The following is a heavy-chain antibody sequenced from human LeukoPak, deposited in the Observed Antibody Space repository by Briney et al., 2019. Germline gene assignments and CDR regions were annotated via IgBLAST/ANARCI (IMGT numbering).Heavy chain of an antibody. CDR1: GYTFRSDG. Sequence: ASVKVSCKASGYTFRSDGFSWVRQAPGQGLEWMGWISPYNGNTNYAQRFQGGVTMTTDTSTSTAYMELRSLRFDDTAVYYCARDGGYFDYWGRGTLVTVSS. V-gene: IGHV1-18*01. J-gene: IGHJ4*02. CDR3: ARDGGYFDY. CDR2: ISPYNGNT.